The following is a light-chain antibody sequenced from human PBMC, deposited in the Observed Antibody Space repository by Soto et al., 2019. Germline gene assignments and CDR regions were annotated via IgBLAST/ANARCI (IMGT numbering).Light chain of an antibody. V-gene: IGKV3-20*01. CDR3: QQYNDYSAWT. CDR1: QSVDSTY. CDR2: GAS. Sequence: EIVLTQSPGTLSLSPGERATLSCRASQSVDSTYLAWYQQKPGQAPRLLIYGASSRATGIPDRFSGSGSGTDFTLTISRLEPEDFAVYYCQQYNDYSAWTFGQGTKVEIK. J-gene: IGKJ1*01.